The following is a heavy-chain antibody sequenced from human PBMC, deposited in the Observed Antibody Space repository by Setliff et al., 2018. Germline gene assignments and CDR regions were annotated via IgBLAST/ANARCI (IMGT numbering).Heavy chain of an antibody. CDR3: ARDRSAYSYGLDV. Sequence: ASVKVSCKSYGYTFNTYGISWVRQAPGQGPEWMGWISAYNGKTRSIEKFQDRLTLTTDTSTNTVFMELRNLRAADTAVYYCARDRSAYSYGLDVWGQGTTVTVSS. V-gene: IGHV1-18*01. J-gene: IGHJ6*02. D-gene: IGHD2-15*01. CDR1: GYTFNTYG. CDR2: ISAYNGKT.